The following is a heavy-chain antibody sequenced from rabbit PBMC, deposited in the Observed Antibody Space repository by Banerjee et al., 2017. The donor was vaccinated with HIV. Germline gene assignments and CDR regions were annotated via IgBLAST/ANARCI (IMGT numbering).Heavy chain of an antibody. CDR2: IVAGGSGTT. J-gene: IGHJ4*01. V-gene: IGHV1S45*01. Sequence: QEQLEESGGDLVKPEGSLTLTCTASGFDLSTYYSICWVRQAPGKGLEWIACIVAGGSGTTYYATWAKGRFTISKTSWTTVTLQMTSLTAADTATYFCARDLTGVTGWNFNLWGPGTLVTVS. CDR1: GFDLSTYYS. D-gene: IGHD7-1*01. CDR3: ARDLTGVTGWNFNL.